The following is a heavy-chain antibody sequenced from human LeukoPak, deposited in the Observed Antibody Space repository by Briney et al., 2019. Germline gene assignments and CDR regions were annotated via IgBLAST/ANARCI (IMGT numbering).Heavy chain of an antibody. Sequence: GGSLRLSCAASGFTFSSYEMNWVRQAPGKGLEWVAYISSSGSTIYYADSVKGRFTISRDNAKNSLYLQMNSLRAEDTAVYYCARDEAAAGPRPFDYWGQGTLVTVSS. CDR1: GFTFSSYE. V-gene: IGHV3-48*03. CDR3: ARDEAAAGPRPFDY. J-gene: IGHJ4*02. CDR2: ISSSGSTI. D-gene: IGHD6-13*01.